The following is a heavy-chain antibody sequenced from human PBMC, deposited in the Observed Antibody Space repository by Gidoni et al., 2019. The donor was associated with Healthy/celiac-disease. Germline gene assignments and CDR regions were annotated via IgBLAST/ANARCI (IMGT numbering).Heavy chain of an antibody. CDR1: GFTFRHPC. J-gene: IGHJ6*02. CDR2: IKSKTDGWTT. Sequence: EVQLVESGGGLVTPGGSLSLSCAASGFTFRHPCMSWHRQAPGKGLEWVGRIKSKTDGWTTDYATPVKGRFTSSRDDSKNTLYLQMNSLKTEDTAVYYCTPVEGELYDYVWGSHPMDVWGQGTTVTVSS. D-gene: IGHD3-16*01. V-gene: IGHV3-15*01. CDR3: TPVEGELYDYVWGSHPMDV.